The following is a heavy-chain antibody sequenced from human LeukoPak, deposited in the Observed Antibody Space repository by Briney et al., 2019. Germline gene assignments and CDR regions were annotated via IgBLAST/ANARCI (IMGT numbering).Heavy chain of an antibody. Sequence: GGSLRLSCAASGFTFSSYEMNWVRQAPGKGLEWVSYISSSGSTIYYADSVKGRFTISGDNAKNSLYLQMNSLRAEDTAVYYCARDLGFGYYDSSGPEDYFDYWGQGTLVTVSS. V-gene: IGHV3-48*03. CDR2: ISSSGSTI. J-gene: IGHJ4*02. D-gene: IGHD3-22*01. CDR3: ARDLGFGYYDSSGPEDYFDY. CDR1: GFTFSSYE.